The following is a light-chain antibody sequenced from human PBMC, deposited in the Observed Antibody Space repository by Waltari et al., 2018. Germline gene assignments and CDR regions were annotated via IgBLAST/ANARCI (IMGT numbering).Light chain of an antibody. Sequence: VLTQSPGTLSLSPADRATLSCRASQSVSSNFLVWYQQKPGQAPRLLIYGASRRATGIPEKFSGSGSGTDFTLTINRLEPEDFAVYYCQQYGRSPLTFGGGTKVEIK. CDR3: QQYGRSPLT. CDR1: QSVSSNF. J-gene: IGKJ4*01. CDR2: GAS. V-gene: IGKV3-20*01.